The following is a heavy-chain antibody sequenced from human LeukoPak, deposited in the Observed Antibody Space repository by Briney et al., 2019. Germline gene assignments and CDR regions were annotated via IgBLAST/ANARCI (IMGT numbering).Heavy chain of an antibody. Sequence: PSETLSLTCSVSNFSISSGYYWGWIRQPPGKGLEWIGSIYHSGSTFYNPSLKSRATISVDTSKNQFSLRLTSVTTADTAVYYCARVGMGALSAFDIWGQGTMVTVSS. V-gene: IGHV4-38-2*02. J-gene: IGHJ3*02. D-gene: IGHD1-26*01. CDR1: NFSISSGYY. CDR2: IYHSGST. CDR3: ARVGMGALSAFDI.